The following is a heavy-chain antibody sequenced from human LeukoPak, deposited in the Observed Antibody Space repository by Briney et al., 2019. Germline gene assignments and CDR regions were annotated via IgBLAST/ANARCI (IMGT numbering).Heavy chain of an antibody. Sequence: SETLSLTCAVYGGSFSNYFWSWIRQTPGKGMEWIGEINDSGRTNYNPSLMSRVTVSVDTSKNQFSLRLTSVTATDTAVYYCARRWNYGRNYYIDVWGKGAAVSVSS. V-gene: IGHV4-34*01. CDR2: INDSGRT. J-gene: IGHJ6*03. D-gene: IGHD1-7*01. CDR3: ARRWNYGRNYYIDV. CDR1: GGSFSNYF.